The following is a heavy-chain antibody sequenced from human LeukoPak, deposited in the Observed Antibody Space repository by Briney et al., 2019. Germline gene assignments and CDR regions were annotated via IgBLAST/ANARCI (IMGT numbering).Heavy chain of an antibody. CDR3: ARGSVAVAGNWFDP. Sequence: GASVKVSCKASGGTFSSYAISWVRQAPGQGLEWMGGIIPIFGTANYAQKFQGRVTITTDESTSTAYMELSSLSSEDTAVYYCARGSVAVAGNWFDPWGQGTLVTVSS. D-gene: IGHD6-19*01. J-gene: IGHJ5*02. CDR1: GGTFSSYA. V-gene: IGHV1-69*05. CDR2: IIPIFGTA.